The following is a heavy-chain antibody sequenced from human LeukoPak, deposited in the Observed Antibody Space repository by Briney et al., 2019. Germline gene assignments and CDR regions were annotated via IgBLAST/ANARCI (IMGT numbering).Heavy chain of an antibody. CDR2: IKQDGSEK. Sequence: GGSLRLSCAASGFTFSSYWMSWVRQAPGKGLEWVANIKQDGSEKYYVDSVKGRFTISRDNAKNSLYLQMNSLRAEDTAVYYCAREGSGYYYEGCFDYWGQGTLVTVSS. CDR3: AREGSGYYYEGCFDY. CDR1: GFTFSSYW. V-gene: IGHV3-7*01. J-gene: IGHJ4*02. D-gene: IGHD3-22*01.